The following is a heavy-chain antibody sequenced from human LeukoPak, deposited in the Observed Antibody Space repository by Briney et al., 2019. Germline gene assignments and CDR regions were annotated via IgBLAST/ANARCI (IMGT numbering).Heavy chain of an antibody. V-gene: IGHV4-4*07. CDR3: ARATSGHYYYFDY. J-gene: IGHJ4*02. CDR1: GASISGYS. CDR2: IYTSGGT. D-gene: IGHD3-22*01. Sequence: PSETLSLSCTVSGASISGYSWNWIRQPAGKGLEWIGRIYTSGGTKYNTSLKSRVTMSVDTSKNQFSLKPSSVTAADTAVYYCARATSGHYYYFDYWGQGTLVTVSS.